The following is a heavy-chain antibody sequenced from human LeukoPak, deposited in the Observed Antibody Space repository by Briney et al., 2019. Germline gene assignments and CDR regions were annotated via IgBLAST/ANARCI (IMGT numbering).Heavy chain of an antibody. V-gene: IGHV4-39*07. CDR3: ARAVATSVDYYYMDV. J-gene: IGHJ6*03. Sequence: NSSETLSLTCTVSGGSISSSSYSWGWIRQPPGKGLEWIGSIYYSGSTYYNPSLKSRVTISVDTSKNQFSLKLSSVTAADTAVYYCARAVATSVDYYYMDVWGKGTTVTVSS. CDR2: IYYSGST. CDR1: GGSISSSSYS. D-gene: IGHD5-12*01.